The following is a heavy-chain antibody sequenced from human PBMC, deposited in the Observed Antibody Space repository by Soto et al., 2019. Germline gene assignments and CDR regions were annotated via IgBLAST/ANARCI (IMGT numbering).Heavy chain of an antibody. J-gene: IGHJ5*02. CDR3: AKDQIAGRVEMATA. Sequence: QVQLVESGGGVVQPGRSLRLSCAASGFTFSSYGMHWVRQAPGKGLEWVAVISYDGSNKYYADSVKGRFTISRDNSKNTLYLQMNSLRAEDTAVYYCAKDQIAGRVEMATAWGQGTLVTVSS. D-gene: IGHD5-12*01. CDR2: ISYDGSNK. CDR1: GFTFSSYG. V-gene: IGHV3-30*18.